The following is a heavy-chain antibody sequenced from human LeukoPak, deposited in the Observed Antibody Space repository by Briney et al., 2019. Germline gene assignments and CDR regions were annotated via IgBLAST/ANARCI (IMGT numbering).Heavy chain of an antibody. Sequence: GASVMVSCKGSGYSFISYDINWVRQAPGQGLEWMGWVSPNSGKTGYLPKFQGRIALTTNTPAETAYMELHSLTSADTALYFCPRPVHSGGVRVPFDVWGQGSMVTVSS. CDR3: PRPVHSGGVRVPFDV. J-gene: IGHJ3*01. CDR1: GYSFISYD. V-gene: IGHV1-8*01. CDR2: VSPNSGKT. D-gene: IGHD2-15*01.